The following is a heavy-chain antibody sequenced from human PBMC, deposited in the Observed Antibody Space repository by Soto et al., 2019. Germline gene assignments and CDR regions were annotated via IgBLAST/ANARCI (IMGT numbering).Heavy chain of an antibody. CDR2: MYSSGSS. Sequence: QVQLQESGPGLVKPSDTLSLTCTVSGVSITSYKWTWIRQSPGKGLEWIAYMYSSGSSSYNPSLKCRATISMDTFRNQYSLQLNSATAADTVVYYCAREWSAFDYWGQGILVTVSS. J-gene: IGHJ4*02. CDR3: AREWSAFDY. V-gene: IGHV4-59*01. CDR1: GVSITSYK. D-gene: IGHD2-15*01.